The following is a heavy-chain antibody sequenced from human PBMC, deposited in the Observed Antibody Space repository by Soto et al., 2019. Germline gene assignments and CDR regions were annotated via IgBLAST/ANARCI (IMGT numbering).Heavy chain of an antibody. J-gene: IGHJ4*02. CDR2: ISGSGGST. Sequence: PGGSLRLSCAASGFTFSSYAMSWVRQAPGKGLEWVSAISGSGGSTYYADSVKGRFTISRDNSKNTLYLQMNSLRAEDTAVYYCAKDLSAVAGVAHGNYFDYWGQGTLVTVSS. V-gene: IGHV3-23*01. CDR1: GFTFSSYA. D-gene: IGHD6-19*01. CDR3: AKDLSAVAGVAHGNYFDY.